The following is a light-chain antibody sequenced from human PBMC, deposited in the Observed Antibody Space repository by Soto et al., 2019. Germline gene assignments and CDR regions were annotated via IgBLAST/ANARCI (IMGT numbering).Light chain of an antibody. J-gene: IGLJ2*01. CDR3: CSYAGNYTF. Sequence: ALTQPRSVSGSPGQSFTISCTGTSNDVGGYDYVSWYQQYPGKAPTYILYDVTKRPSGVPDRFSGSKSGNTASLTISGLQADDEADYYCCSYAGNYTFFGGGTK. CDR1: SNDVGGYDY. CDR2: DVT. V-gene: IGLV2-11*01.